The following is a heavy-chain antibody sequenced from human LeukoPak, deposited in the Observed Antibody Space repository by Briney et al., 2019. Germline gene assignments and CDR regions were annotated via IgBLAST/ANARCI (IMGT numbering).Heavy chain of an antibody. D-gene: IGHD4-17*01. CDR2: MTQSGST. J-gene: IGHJ4*02. CDR1: GFTFSSYA. Sequence: GSLRLSCAASGFTFSSYALHWVRQAPDKGLEWIGEMTQSGSTSYNPSVKSRVTMSLDTSKNHFFLNLTSVTAADTAVYYCARDLDGVRYWGQGTLVTVSS. V-gene: IGHV4-34*01. CDR3: ARDLDGVRY.